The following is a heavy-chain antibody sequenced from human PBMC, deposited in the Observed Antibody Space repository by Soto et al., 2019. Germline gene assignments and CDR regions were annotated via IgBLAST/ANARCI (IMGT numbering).Heavy chain of an antibody. CDR2: INSDGSST. V-gene: IGHV3-74*01. Sequence: PGGSLRLSCAASGFTFSSYWMHWVRQAPGKGLVWVSRINSDGSSTSYADSVKGRFTISRNNAKNTLYLQMNSLRAEDTAVYYCAKEKWYSQGVDAFDIWGQGTMVTGSS. CDR3: AKEKWYSQGVDAFDI. CDR1: GFTFSSYW. D-gene: IGHD6-13*01. J-gene: IGHJ3*02.